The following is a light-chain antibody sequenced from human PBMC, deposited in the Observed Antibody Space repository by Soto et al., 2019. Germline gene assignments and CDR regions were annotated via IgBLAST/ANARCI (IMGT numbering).Light chain of an antibody. J-gene: IGKJ2*01. CDR3: QQRSKWPPT. CDR1: QSVSSS. CDR2: DAS. Sequence: EIVLTQSPATLSLSPGERATLSCRASQSVSSSLAWYQQKPGQAPRLLIYDASNRATGIPARFSGSGSGTDFTLTISSLEPGDFTVYYCQQRSKWPPTFGQGTKLEIK. V-gene: IGKV3-11*01.